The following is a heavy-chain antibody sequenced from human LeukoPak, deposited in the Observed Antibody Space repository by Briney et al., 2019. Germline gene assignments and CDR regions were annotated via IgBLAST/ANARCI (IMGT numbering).Heavy chain of an antibody. J-gene: IGHJ4*02. D-gene: IGHD1-26*01. Sequence: GGSLRLSCAASGFTVSSNYMSWVRQAPGKGLEWVSVIYTGGSTYYADSVKGRFTVSRDNSKNTLYLQMNSLRAEDTAVYYCAGSGSYYSLDYWGQGTLVTVSS. CDR3: AGSGSYYSLDY. CDR2: IYTGGST. V-gene: IGHV3-53*01. CDR1: GFTVSSNY.